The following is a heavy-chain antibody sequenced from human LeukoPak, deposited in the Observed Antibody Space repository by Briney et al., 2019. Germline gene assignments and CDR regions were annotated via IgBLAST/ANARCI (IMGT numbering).Heavy chain of an antibody. J-gene: IGHJ4*02. CDR3: ARAGYSSSWNY. CDR2: INHSGST. CDR1: GGSFSGYY. D-gene: IGHD6-13*01. V-gene: IGHV4-34*01. Sequence: SETLSLTCTVSGGSFSGYYWSWIRQPPGKGLEWIGEINHSGSTNYNPSLERRVTISVDTSKNQFSLRLSSVTAADTAVYYCARAGYSSSWNYWGQGTLVTVSS.